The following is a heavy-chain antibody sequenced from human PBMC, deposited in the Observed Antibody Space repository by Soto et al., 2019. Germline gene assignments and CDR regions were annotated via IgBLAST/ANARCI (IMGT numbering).Heavy chain of an antibody. CDR2: VNPSGGTT. Sequence: QVRLVQSGAEVKKPGDSVSVSCKAPEYTFANHYIHWVRQAPGQGLEWMGIVNPSGGTTRYTQKFQGRVTMTRDTSTSTVYMVLSSLRSADTAVYYCAREGSYYFDSRIDYWGQGTLVTVSS. CDR1: EYTFANHY. J-gene: IGHJ4*02. V-gene: IGHV1-46*01. D-gene: IGHD3-10*01. CDR3: AREGSYYFDSRIDY.